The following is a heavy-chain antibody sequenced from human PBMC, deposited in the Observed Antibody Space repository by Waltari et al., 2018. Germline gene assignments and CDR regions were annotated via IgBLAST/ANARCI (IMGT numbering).Heavy chain of an antibody. Sequence: EVQLVESGGGLVQPGGSLRLSCAASGFTFSSYSMNWVRQAPGKGLGWVSYSSSSSSTIYYADSLKGRFTISRDNAKNSLYLQMNSLRAEDTAVYYCAREGPSSGWYRDAFDIWGQGTMVTVSS. CDR3: AREGPSSGWYRDAFDI. CDR2: SSSSSSTI. V-gene: IGHV3-48*01. D-gene: IGHD6-19*01. J-gene: IGHJ3*02. CDR1: GFTFSSYS.